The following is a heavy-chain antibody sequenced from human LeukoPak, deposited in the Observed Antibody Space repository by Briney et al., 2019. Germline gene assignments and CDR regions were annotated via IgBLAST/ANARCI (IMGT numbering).Heavy chain of an antibody. CDR2: IIPILGIA. D-gene: IGHD6-6*01. CDR1: GGTFSSYA. Sequence: ASVKVSCKASGGTFSSYAISWVRQAPGQGLEWMGRIIPILGIANYAQKFQGRVTITADESTSTAYMELSSLRSEDTAVYYCARTVDPARRYYYYMDVWGNGTTVTVSS. J-gene: IGHJ6*03. V-gene: IGHV1-69*04. CDR3: ARTVDPARRYYYYMDV.